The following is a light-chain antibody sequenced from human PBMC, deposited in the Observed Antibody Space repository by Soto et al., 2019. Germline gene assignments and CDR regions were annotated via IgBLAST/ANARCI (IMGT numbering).Light chain of an antibody. CDR3: QQYGSSPYT. CDR2: GAS. Sequence: EIVLTQSPGTLSLSPGERATLSCRASQSVSSSYLAWYQQKPGQAPRPLIYGASSRATGIPDRFSGSGSGTDFTLTISRLEPEDFAVYYCQQYGSSPYTSGQGTKLEIK. CDR1: QSVSSSY. V-gene: IGKV3-20*01. J-gene: IGKJ2*01.